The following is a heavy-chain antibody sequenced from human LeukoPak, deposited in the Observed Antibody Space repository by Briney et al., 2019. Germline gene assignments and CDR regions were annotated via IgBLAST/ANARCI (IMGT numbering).Heavy chain of an antibody. CDR3: ARFYDSSGYYPKDYYYGMDV. V-gene: IGHV1-18*01. D-gene: IGHD3-22*01. J-gene: IGHJ6*02. Sequence: XXRQAPGXXXXXXGWISAYNGNTNYAQKLQRRVTMTTDTSTSTAYMEPRSLRSDDTAVYYCARFYDSSGYYPKDYYYGMDVWGQGTTVTVSS. CDR2: ISAYNGNT.